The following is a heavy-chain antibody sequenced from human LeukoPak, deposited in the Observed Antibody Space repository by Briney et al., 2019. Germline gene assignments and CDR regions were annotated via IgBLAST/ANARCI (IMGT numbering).Heavy chain of an antibody. CDR2: ISGYGGST. CDR1: GFSFDDYA. CDR3: ARESDSSGWYDS. D-gene: IGHD3-22*01. J-gene: IGHJ5*01. Sequence: GGSLRLSCAAPGFSFDDYAIHWVRQAPGKGLEWVSLISGYGGSTFYVDSVQGRITIYRDNSKTSLYLQMSSLRSEDTALYYCARESDSSGWYDSWGQGTLVTVSS. V-gene: IGHV3-43*02.